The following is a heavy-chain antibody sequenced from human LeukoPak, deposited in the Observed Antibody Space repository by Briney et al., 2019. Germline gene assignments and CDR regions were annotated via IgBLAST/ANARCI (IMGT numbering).Heavy chain of an antibody. CDR1: GFTFSDYY. J-gene: IGHJ5*02. Sequence: GGSLRLSCAASGFTFSDYYMSWIRQAPGKVLEWVSYISSSSSYTNYADSVKGRFTISRDNAKNSLYLQMNSLRAEDTAVYYCARVKEGIRYFDWYNWFDPWGQGTLVTVSS. D-gene: IGHD3-9*01. V-gene: IGHV3-11*05. CDR2: ISSSSSYT. CDR3: ARVKEGIRYFDWYNWFDP.